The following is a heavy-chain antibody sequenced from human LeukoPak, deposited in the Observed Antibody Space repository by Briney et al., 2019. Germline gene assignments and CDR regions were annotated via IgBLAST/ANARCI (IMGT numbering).Heavy chain of an antibody. Sequence: GGSLRLSCAASGFTFSTYGLHWVRKAPGKRLEGVAVIWYDESNKYYSDSVKGRFTISRDNSKKTVYLQMNSLRVEDTAVYYCAKAFLELEAYDYYMDVWGKGTTVTVSS. CDR1: GFTFSTYG. CDR3: AKAFLELEAYDYYMDV. J-gene: IGHJ6*03. V-gene: IGHV3-33*06. CDR2: IWYDESNK. D-gene: IGHD1-7*01.